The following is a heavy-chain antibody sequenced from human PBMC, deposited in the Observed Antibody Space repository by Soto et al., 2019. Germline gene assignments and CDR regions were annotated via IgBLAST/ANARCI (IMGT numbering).Heavy chain of an antibody. Sequence: QVQLVESGGGLVQPGRSLRLSCAASGFTFSNYGMHWVRQAPGKGLEWVAVISFDENDKYYTDSVKGRFTISRDNSKNSVYLQMNSLRVEDTAVYFCAKDYGSGNLGGDWFGPWGQGTLFTVSS. CDR3: AKDYGSGNLGGDWFGP. D-gene: IGHD2-15*01. V-gene: IGHV3-30*18. CDR2: ISFDENDK. CDR1: GFTFSNYG. J-gene: IGHJ5*02.